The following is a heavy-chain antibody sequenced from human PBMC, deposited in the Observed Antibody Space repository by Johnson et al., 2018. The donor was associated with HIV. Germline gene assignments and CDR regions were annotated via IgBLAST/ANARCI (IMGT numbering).Heavy chain of an antibody. CDR1: GFTFDDYG. V-gene: IGHV3-43D*03. CDR3: ARKRDAFDI. CDR2: ISWDGGST. Sequence: VQLVESGGGVVRPGGSLRLSCAAAGFTFDDYGMNWVRQAPGKGLEWVSLISWDGGSTYYADSVKGRFTISRDNSKNSLYLQMNSLRAEDTAVYYCARKRDAFDIWGQGTMVTVSS. J-gene: IGHJ3*02.